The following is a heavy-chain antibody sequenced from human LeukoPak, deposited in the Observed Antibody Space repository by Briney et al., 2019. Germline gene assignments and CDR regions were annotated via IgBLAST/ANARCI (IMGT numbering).Heavy chain of an antibody. CDR1: GFTVSSNY. CDR2: IYSGGST. D-gene: IGHD1-26*01. CDR3: ARNSGSYRGYFDY. J-gene: IGHJ4*02. V-gene: IGHV3-53*01. Sequence: GGSLRLSCAASGFTVSSNYMSWVRQAPGKGLEWVSVIYSGGSTYYADSVKGRFTISRDNSKNTLYLQMNSLRAEDTAVYYCARNSGSYRGYFDYWGKGPLVPVSS.